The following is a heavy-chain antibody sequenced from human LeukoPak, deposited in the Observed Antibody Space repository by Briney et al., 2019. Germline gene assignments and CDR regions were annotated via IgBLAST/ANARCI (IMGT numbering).Heavy chain of an antibody. Sequence: GESLKISFNGSGYRSTSYWMGWVRQMPGKGLEWMGMIYPGDSDTRYSPSFQGQVTISGDKYISTAYLQWSSLKASDPAMYYCARSVDYGDLYYMDVWGKGTTVTVSS. CDR2: IYPGDSDT. D-gene: IGHD4-17*01. J-gene: IGHJ6*03. CDR3: ARSVDYGDLYYMDV. CDR1: GYRSTSYW. V-gene: IGHV5-51*01.